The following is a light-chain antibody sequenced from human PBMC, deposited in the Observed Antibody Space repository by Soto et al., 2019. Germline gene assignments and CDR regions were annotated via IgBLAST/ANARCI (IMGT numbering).Light chain of an antibody. CDR2: DAS. V-gene: IGKV3-11*01. J-gene: IGKJ3*01. CDR1: QSVSRN. CDR3: QQRSNWAT. Sequence: EIVLTQSPATLCLSPGESAPLSCRASQSVSRNLAWYQQKPGQAPRLLIYDASNRATGIPARFSGSGSVTDFTLTISSLEPEDFAVYYCQQRSNWATFGPGTKGEIK.